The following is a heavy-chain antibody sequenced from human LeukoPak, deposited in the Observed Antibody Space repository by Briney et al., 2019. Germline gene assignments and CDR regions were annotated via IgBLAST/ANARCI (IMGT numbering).Heavy chain of an antibody. CDR2: IYYSGST. Sequence: SETLSLTCTVSGGSVSSGSYYWSWIRQPPGKGLEWIGYIYYSGSTNYNPSLKSRVTISVDTSKNQFSLKLSSVTAADTAVYYCARAGSGYYVLDHWGQGTLVTVSS. J-gene: IGHJ4*02. CDR3: ARAGSGYYVLDH. V-gene: IGHV4-61*01. CDR1: GGSVSSGSYY. D-gene: IGHD5-12*01.